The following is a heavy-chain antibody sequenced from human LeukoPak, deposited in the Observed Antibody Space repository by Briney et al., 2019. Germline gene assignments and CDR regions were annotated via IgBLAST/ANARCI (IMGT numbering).Heavy chain of an antibody. V-gene: IGHV3-30*02. D-gene: IGHD3-10*01. CDR1: GLTFSNYG. CDR2: TRFDGSDK. Sequence: GASLRLSCAASGLTFSNYGLHWVRQAPGKGLEWLAYTRFDGSDKYHADSVKGRFTISRDSSKNTLYLQMNSLRAEDTAVYYCARVGYYYGSGSYPKAFDYWGQGTLVTVSS. CDR3: ARVGYYYGSGSYPKAFDY. J-gene: IGHJ4*02.